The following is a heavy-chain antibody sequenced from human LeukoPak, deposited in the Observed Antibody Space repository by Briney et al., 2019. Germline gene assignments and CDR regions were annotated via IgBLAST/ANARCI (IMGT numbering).Heavy chain of an antibody. J-gene: IGHJ3*02. D-gene: IGHD2-21*02. V-gene: IGHV3-30*04. Sequence: GGSLRLSCAASGFTFSSYAMHWVRQAPGKGLEWVAVISYDGSNKYYADSVKGRFTISRDDSKNTLYLQMNSLRAEDTAVYYCARPHIVVVTAILAFDIWGQGTMVTVSS. CDR1: GFTFSSYA. CDR3: ARPHIVVVTAILAFDI. CDR2: ISYDGSNK.